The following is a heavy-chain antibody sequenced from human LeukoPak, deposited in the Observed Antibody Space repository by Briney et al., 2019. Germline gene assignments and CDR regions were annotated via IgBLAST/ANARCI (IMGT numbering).Heavy chain of an antibody. CDR1: GFTFSGYG. Sequence: GSLRLSCGASGFTFSGYGMNWVRQAPGKGLEWVSGITNSGGSTYYADSVKGRFTISRDNSKNALYLQINSLRAEDTAVYYWAKKIGGVYAFDIWGQGTMVTVSS. D-gene: IGHD3-16*01. CDR3: AKKIGGVYAFDI. J-gene: IGHJ3*02. V-gene: IGHV3-23*01. CDR2: ITNSGGST.